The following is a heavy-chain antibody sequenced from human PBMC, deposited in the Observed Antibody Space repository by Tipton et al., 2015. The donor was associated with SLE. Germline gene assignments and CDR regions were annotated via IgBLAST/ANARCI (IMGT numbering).Heavy chain of an antibody. J-gene: IGHJ3*02. CDR3: ARDPGLKAAFDI. CDR2: IFSGGSP. CDR1: GFTVSSNY. V-gene: IGHV3-53*01. Sequence: SLRLSCAASGFTVSSNYMSWVRQAPGKGLEWVSVIFSGGSPYYADSVKGRFTISRDNSKNTLYLQMNSLRAEDTAVYYCARDPGLKAAFDIWGQGTMVTVSS.